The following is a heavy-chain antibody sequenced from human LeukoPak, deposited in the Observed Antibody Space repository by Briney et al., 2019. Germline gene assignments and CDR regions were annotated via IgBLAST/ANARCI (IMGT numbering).Heavy chain of an antibody. CDR1: GDSISRYY. CDR3: ACYDILTGYPSRAFDI. J-gene: IGHJ3*02. D-gene: IGHD3-9*01. V-gene: IGHV4-59*12. CDR2: MYNSGST. Sequence: SETLSLTCTVSGDSISRYYWSWVRQPPGKGLEWIGYMYNSGSTKYNPSLKSRVTMSVDTSKNQFSLKLSSVTAADTAVYYCACYDILTGYPSRAFDIWGQGTMVTVSS.